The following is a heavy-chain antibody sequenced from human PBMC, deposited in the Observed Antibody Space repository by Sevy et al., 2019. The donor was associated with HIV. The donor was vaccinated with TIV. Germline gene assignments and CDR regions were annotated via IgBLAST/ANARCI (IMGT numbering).Heavy chain of an antibody. Sequence: GGSLRLSCAASGFTFSSYSMNWVRQAPGKGLEWVSSISSSSSYIYYADSVKGRFTISRDNAKNSLYLQMNSLRAEDTAVYYCARDLIGSAGCYSLNPYYPQIDYWGQGTLVTVPS. D-gene: IGHD3-9*01. J-gene: IGHJ4*02. V-gene: IGHV3-21*01. CDR1: GFTFSSYS. CDR3: ARDLIGSAGCYSLNPYYPQIDY. CDR2: ISSSSSYI.